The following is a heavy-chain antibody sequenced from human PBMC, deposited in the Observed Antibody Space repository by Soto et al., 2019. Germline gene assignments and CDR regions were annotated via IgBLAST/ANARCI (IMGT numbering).Heavy chain of an antibody. J-gene: IGHJ4*02. CDR1: GFMFSNHG. CDR2: IWSDGNNR. V-gene: IGHV3-33*01. Sequence: GGSLRLSCAASGFMFSNHGMHWVRQAPGEGLEWVAVIWSDGNNRYYADSVKGRFTISRDNSKNTLYLQMNSLRAEGTAVYYCVRGDNWNDEASDYWGQGTLVTVSS. CDR3: VRGDNWNDEASDY. D-gene: IGHD1-1*01.